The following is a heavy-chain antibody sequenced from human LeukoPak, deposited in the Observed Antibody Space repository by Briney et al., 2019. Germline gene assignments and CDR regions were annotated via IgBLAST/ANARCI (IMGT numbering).Heavy chain of an antibody. J-gene: IGHJ6*03. V-gene: IGHV3-23*01. CDR2: FSGSGGNT. CDR3: AKEGAYCGGDCYSGHYYYYYMDV. D-gene: IGHD2-21*02. Sequence: GGSLRLSCAASGFTFSSYAMSWVRQAPGKGLEWVSTFSGSGGNTYYADSVKGRFTISRDNSKNTLYLQMNSLRAEDTAVYYCAKEGAYCGGDCYSGHYYYYYMDVWGKGTTVTVSS. CDR1: GFTFSSYA.